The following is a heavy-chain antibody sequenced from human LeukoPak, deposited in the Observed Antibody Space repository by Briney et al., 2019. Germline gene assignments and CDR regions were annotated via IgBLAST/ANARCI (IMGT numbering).Heavy chain of an antibody. CDR3: ASNYYDSSGYYYDY. J-gene: IGHJ4*02. D-gene: IGHD3-22*01. Sequence: SETLSLTCTVSGGSISSYYWSWIRQPPGKGLEWIGYTYYSGSTNYNPSLKSRVTISVDTSKNQFSLKLSSVTAADTAVYYCASNYYDSSGYYYDYWGQGTLVTVSS. V-gene: IGHV4-59*01. CDR1: GGSISSYY. CDR2: TYYSGST.